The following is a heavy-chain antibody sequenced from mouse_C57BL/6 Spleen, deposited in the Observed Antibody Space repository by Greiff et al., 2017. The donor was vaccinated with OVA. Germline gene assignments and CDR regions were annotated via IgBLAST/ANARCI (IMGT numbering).Heavy chain of an antibody. D-gene: IGHD1-1*01. Sequence: VQLQQPGAELVRPGSSVKLSCKASGYTFTSYWMHWVKQRPIQGLEWIGNIDPSDSETHYNQKFKDKATLTVDKSSSTAYMQLSSLTSEDSAVYYCARGGGGSSYERVDYWGQGTTLTVSS. CDR1: GYTFTSYW. J-gene: IGHJ2*01. CDR3: ARGGGGSSYERVDY. V-gene: IGHV1-52*01. CDR2: IDPSDSET.